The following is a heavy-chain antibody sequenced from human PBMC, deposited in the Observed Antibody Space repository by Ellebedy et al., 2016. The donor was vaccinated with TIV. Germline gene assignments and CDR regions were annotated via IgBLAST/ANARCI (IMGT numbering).Heavy chain of an antibody. V-gene: IGHV3-7*01. D-gene: IGHD4-17*01. J-gene: IGHJ5*02. CDR2: IYQDGSEK. CDR3: ARKGSYGDNAAQVNSWFDT. Sequence: GESLKISCVASGFSFRSYWMSWVRQAPGKGLEWVANIYQDGSEKYYVDSVKGRSTVSRDNAKSSLYLQMDSLRVEETAVYYCARKGSYGDNAAQVNSWFDTWGQGTLVTVSS. CDR1: GFSFRSYW.